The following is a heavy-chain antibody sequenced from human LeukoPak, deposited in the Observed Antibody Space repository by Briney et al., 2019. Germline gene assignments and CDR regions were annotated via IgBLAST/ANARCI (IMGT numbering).Heavy chain of an antibody. CDR2: ISGSGGIT. CDR3: ARKIRPDILTEPVDY. CDR1: GFTFSSYA. V-gene: IGHV3-23*01. J-gene: IGHJ4*02. Sequence: GGSLRLSCAASGFTFSSYAMTWVRQAPGKGLEWVSAISGSGGITYYADSVKGRFTISRDNSKKTLYLQMNSLRAEDTAVYYCARKIRPDILTEPVDYWCQGTLVTVSS. D-gene: IGHD3-9*01.